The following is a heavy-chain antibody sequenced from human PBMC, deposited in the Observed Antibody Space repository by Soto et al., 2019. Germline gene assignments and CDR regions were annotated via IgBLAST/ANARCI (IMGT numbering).Heavy chain of an antibody. CDR3: ASAADPLYYAMDV. CDR1: GDPIGSYF. J-gene: IGHJ6*02. V-gene: IGHV4-59*01. CDR2: IYHSGST. D-gene: IGHD6-13*01. Sequence: SETLSLTCTVSGDPIGSYFWNWIRQPPGKGLEWIGYIYHSGSTKYNPSLQSRVTISVDTSKNQFSLKMKSATAADTAVYYCASAADPLYYAMDVWGQGTTVTVSS.